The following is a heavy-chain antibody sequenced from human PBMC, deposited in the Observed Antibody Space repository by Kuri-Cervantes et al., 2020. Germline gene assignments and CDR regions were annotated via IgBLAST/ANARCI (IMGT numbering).Heavy chain of an antibody. D-gene: IGHD6-13*01. CDR1: GFTFDDYA. Sequence: GESLKISCAASGFTFDDYAMHWVRQAPGKGLEWVSLISWEGGSTYYADSVKGRFTISRDNAKNSLYLQMNSLRAEDTAVYYCARKGGGSSSWYNYYYYGMDVWGQGTTVTVSS. V-gene: IGHV3-43D*03. J-gene: IGHJ6*02. CDR3: ARKGGGSSSWYNYYYYGMDV. CDR2: ISWEGGST.